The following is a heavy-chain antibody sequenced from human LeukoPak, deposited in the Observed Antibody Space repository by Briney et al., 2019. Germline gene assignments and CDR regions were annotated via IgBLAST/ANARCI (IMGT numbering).Heavy chain of an antibody. CDR2: ISSSSSYI. J-gene: IGHJ3*02. V-gene: IGHV3-21*01. CDR3: ARAEEWELPDAFDI. CDR1: GFTFSSYS. Sequence: GGSLRLSCAASGFTFSSYSMNWVRQAPGKGLGWVSSISSSSSYIYYADSVKGRFTISRDNAKNSLYLQMNSLRAEDTAVYYCARAEEWELPDAFDIWGQGTMVTVSS. D-gene: IGHD1-26*01.